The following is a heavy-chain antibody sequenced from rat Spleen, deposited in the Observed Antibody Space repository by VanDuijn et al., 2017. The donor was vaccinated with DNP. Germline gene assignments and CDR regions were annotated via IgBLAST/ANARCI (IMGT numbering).Heavy chain of an antibody. Sequence: EVQLVESGGGLVQPGKSLKLSCEASGFTFSNYYMAWVRQAPKGGLEWVATISISGSTTSYPDSVKGRFTISRDNAKSCLYLHMNSLKSEDTATYYCAVQLGVFDYGGQGVMVTVSS. D-gene: IGHD5-1*01. CDR3: AVQLGVFDY. J-gene: IGHJ2*01. CDR2: ISISGSTT. V-gene: IGHV5-25*01. CDR1: GFTFSNYY.